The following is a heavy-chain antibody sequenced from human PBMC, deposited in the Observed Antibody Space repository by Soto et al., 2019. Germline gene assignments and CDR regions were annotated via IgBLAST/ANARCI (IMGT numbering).Heavy chain of an antibody. J-gene: IGHJ4*02. D-gene: IGHD1-26*01. V-gene: IGHV1-69*13. CDR2: IIPIFGTA. CDR3: AREVGAGTTYYFDY. Sequence: ASVKVSCKASGGTFSSYAISWVRQAPGQGLEWMGGIIPIFGTANYAQKFQGRVTITADESTSTAYMELSSLRSEDTAVYYCAREVGAGTTYYFDYWGQGTLVTVSS. CDR1: GGTFSSYA.